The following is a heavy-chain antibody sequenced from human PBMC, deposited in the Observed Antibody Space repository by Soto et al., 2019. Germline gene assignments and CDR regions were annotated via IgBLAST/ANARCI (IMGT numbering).Heavy chain of an antibody. CDR1: GFTFSSYG. V-gene: IGHV3-30*18. Sequence: PGXSLRLSCAASGFTFSSYGLHWVRQAPGKGLEWVAVISYDGSNKYYADSVKGRFTISRDNSKNTLYLQMNSLRAEDTAVYYCAKDYYGDYVSWFDPWGQGTLVTVSS. J-gene: IGHJ5*02. D-gene: IGHD4-17*01. CDR2: ISYDGSNK. CDR3: AKDYYGDYVSWFDP.